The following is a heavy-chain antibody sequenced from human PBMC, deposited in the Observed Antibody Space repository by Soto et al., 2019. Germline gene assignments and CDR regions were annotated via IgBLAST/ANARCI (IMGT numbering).Heavy chain of an antibody. CDR1: GGSISSSSYY. Sequence: QLQLQESGPGLVKPSETLSLTCTVSGGSISSSSYYWGWIRQPPGKGLEWIGSIYYSGSTYYNPSLKSRVTISVDTSKNQFSLKLSSVTAADTAVYYCARPGIAATGDYWGQGTLVTVSS. V-gene: IGHV4-39*01. CDR2: IYYSGST. D-gene: IGHD6-13*01. J-gene: IGHJ4*02. CDR3: ARPGIAATGDY.